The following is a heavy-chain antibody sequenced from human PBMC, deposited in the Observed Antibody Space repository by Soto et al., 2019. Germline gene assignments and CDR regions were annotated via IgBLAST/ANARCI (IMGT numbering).Heavy chain of an antibody. CDR2: FSLSGTT. Sequence: PSETLSLTCSVSGASIAGSSYWSWIRQPAGKGLEWIGRFSLSGTTNYSPSLRSRVTMSADASKNQLSLTLTSVTAADSAVYFCARPRGHTSGVFESWGQGTTVTVSS. CDR1: GASIAGSSY. D-gene: IGHD5-18*01. J-gene: IGHJ3*02. V-gene: IGHV4-4*07. CDR3: ARPRGHTSGVFES.